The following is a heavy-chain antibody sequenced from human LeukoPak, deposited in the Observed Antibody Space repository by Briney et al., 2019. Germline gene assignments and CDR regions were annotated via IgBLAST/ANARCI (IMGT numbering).Heavy chain of an antibody. CDR3: ASGFGYYFDY. Sequence: SETLSLTCTVSDGSISGYYWSWIRQPPGKGPEWIGYIYYSGSTNYNPSLKSRVTISVDTSKNQFSLKLNSVTAADTAVYYCASGFGYYFDYWGQGTLVTVSS. CDR2: IYYSGST. CDR1: DGSISGYY. J-gene: IGHJ4*02. V-gene: IGHV4-59*01. D-gene: IGHD3-10*01.